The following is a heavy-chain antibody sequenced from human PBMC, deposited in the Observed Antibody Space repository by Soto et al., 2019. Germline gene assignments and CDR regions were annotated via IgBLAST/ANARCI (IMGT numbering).Heavy chain of an antibody. CDR3: ARDQGGWGSYPFFAP. D-gene: IGHD3-16*01. CDR1: GFTVSSNY. J-gene: IGHJ5*02. V-gene: IGHV3-66*01. CDR2: IYSGGST. Sequence: PGGSLRLSCAASGFTVSSNYMSWVRQAPGKGLEWVSVIYSGGSTYYADSVKGRFTISRDNSKNTLYLQMNSLRAEDTAVYYCARDQGGWGSYPFFAPGGREPRFTVS.